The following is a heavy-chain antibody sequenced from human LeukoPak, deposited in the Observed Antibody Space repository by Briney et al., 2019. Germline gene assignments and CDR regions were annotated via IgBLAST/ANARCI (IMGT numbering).Heavy chain of an antibody. CDR1: GFTFSSDA. Sequence: GVSLRLSCAAAGFTFSSDAMSWVRQAPGKGLEWVSAISGSGGSTYYADSVKGRFTISRDNSKNTLYLQMNSLRAEDTAVYYCAKVWMVGGYGPDADYWGQGTLVTVSS. CDR2: ISGSGGST. J-gene: IGHJ4*02. CDR3: AKVWMVGGYGPDADY. V-gene: IGHV3-23*01. D-gene: IGHD5-12*01.